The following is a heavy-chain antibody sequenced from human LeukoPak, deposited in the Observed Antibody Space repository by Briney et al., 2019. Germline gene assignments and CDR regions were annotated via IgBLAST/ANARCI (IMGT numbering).Heavy chain of an antibody. Sequence: SVKVSCKASGGTFSSYAISWVRQAPGQGPEWMGRIIPILGIANYAQKFQGRVTITADKSTSTAYMELSSLRSEDTAVYYCARDRAVGYWGQGTLVTVSS. J-gene: IGHJ4*02. CDR1: GGTFSSYA. CDR2: IIPILGIA. V-gene: IGHV1-69*04. CDR3: ARDRAVGY. D-gene: IGHD4-23*01.